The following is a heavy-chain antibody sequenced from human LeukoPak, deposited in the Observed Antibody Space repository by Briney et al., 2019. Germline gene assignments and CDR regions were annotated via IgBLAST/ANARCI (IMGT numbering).Heavy chain of an antibody. CDR1: GYSFNTNW. CDR3: ARLSGDIVVDHYPLLAFDI. CDR2: IYPGDSDT. Sequence: GESLKISCKASGYSFNTNWIGWVRQMPGKGLEWMGIIYPGDSDTRYSPSFQGQVTISADKSISTAYLQWSSLKASDTAMYYCARLSGDIVVDHYPLLAFDIWGQGTMVTVSS. J-gene: IGHJ3*02. V-gene: IGHV5-51*01. D-gene: IGHD2-2*01.